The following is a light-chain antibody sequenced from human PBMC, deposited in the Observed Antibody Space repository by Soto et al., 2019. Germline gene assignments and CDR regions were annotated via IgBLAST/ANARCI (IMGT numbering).Light chain of an antibody. CDR3: AAWDGSLSGWM. CDR2: GSN. V-gene: IGLV1-47*02. J-gene: IGLJ3*02. Sequence: QLVLTQPPSASGTPGQRVTISCSGSSSNIGTNYVYWYQQFTGMAPKLLINGSNQRPSGVPERFSGFKSGTSASLAISGLRSDDEADYYCAAWDGSLSGWMFGGGTKLTVL. CDR1: SSNIGTNY.